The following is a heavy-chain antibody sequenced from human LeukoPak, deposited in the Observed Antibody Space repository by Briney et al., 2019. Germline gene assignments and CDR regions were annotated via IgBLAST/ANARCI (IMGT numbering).Heavy chain of an antibody. Sequence: PGGSLRLSCAASGFTFNDYYMSWIRQAPGKGLEWLSYINIGGTNTHYADSVKGRFTISRDNAKKSLYLEMNNLRAEDTAIYYCASTFPYCGGGSCALGGQGTLVTVSS. V-gene: IGHV3-11*04. J-gene: IGHJ4*02. CDR3: ASTFPYCGGGSCAL. CDR2: INIGGTNT. D-gene: IGHD2-15*01. CDR1: GFTFNDYY.